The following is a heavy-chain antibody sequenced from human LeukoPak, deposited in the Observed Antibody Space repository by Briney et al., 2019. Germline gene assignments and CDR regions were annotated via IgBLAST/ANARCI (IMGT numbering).Heavy chain of an antibody. V-gene: IGHV1-2*02. J-gene: IGHJ5*02. CDR3: ARVEITGTTCWLDP. CDR2: INPNSGGT. Sequence: ASVKVSCKASGYTFTGYYMHWVRQAPGQGLEWMGWINPNSGGTNYAQKFQGRVTMTRDTSISTAYMELSRLRSDDTAVYYCARVEITGTTCWLDPWGQGTLVTVSS. CDR1: GYTFTGYY. D-gene: IGHD1-7*01.